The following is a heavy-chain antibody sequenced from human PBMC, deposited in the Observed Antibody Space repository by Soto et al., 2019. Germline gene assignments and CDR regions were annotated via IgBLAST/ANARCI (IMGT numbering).Heavy chain of an antibody. D-gene: IGHD1-26*01. CDR2: VYHSGKT. CDR3: ARPRGTTPAVWYFDL. V-gene: IGHV4-59*08. CDR1: GVYISSHY. Sequence: QVQLQESGPGLVKPSETLSLTCSVSGVYISSHYWSWIRQPPGKGLEWIGYVYHSGKTDSNPSLMSRLTISMDTSKNQVSLSLTSVTAADTAVYYCARPRGTTPAVWYFDLWGRGTLVTVSS. J-gene: IGHJ2*01.